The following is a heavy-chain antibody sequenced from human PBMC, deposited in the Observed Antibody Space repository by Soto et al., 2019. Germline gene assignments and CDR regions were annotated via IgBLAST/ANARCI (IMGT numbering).Heavy chain of an antibody. CDR3: ARESYDFWSGYYSRPFDY. J-gene: IGHJ4*02. CDR1: GGSISSYY. D-gene: IGHD3-3*01. CDR2: IYYSGST. V-gene: IGHV4-59*01. Sequence: PSETLSLTCTVSGGSISSYYWSWIRQPPGRGLEWIGYIYYSGSTNYNPSLKSRVTISVDTSKNQFSLKLSSVTAADTAVYYCARESYDFWSGYYSRPFDYWGQGTLVTVSS.